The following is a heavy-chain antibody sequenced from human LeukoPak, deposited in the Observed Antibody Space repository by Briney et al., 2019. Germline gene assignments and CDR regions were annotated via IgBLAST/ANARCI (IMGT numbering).Heavy chain of an antibody. CDR2: INPNSGGT. CDR1: GYTFTGYY. J-gene: IGHJ5*02. V-gene: IGHV1-2*02. CDR3: ARDADTAMATNWFDP. D-gene: IGHD5-18*01. Sequence: ASVKVSCKASGYTFTGYYMHWVRQAPGQGLEWMGWINPNSGGTNYAQKFQGRVTMTRDTSISTAYMELSRLISDDTAVYYCARDADTAMATNWFDPWGQGTLVTVSS.